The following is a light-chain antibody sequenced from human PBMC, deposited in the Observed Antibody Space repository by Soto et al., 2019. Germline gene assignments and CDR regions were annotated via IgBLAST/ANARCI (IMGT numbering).Light chain of an antibody. CDR2: GAS. Sequence: EIVMTQSPATLSVSPGERATLSCRASQSVSSNLDWYQHKPGQAPRLLIYGASTRATGIPARFSASGSGTEFSLTISSLQSEDFAVYYCQQYNNWPPKQYTFGQGTKLEIK. J-gene: IGKJ2*01. V-gene: IGKV3-15*01. CDR3: QQYNNWPPKQYT. CDR1: QSVSSN.